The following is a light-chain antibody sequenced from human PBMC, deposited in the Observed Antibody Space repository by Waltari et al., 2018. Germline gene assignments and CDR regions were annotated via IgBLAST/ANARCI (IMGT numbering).Light chain of an antibody. Sequence: QSALTQPASVSGSPGQSITISCTGTSSDIGHYDYVSWYQLHPDKAPKLLIFEVTNRPSGVSNRFSGSKSDNTASLTISGLQADDEADYYCCSYTKSRTRVFGTGTKVTVL. CDR2: EVT. V-gene: IGLV2-14*01. CDR1: SSDIGHYDY. J-gene: IGLJ1*01. CDR3: CSYTKSRTRV.